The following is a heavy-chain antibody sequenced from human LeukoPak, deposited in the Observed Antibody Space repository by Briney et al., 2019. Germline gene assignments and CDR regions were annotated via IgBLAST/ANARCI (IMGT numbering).Heavy chain of an antibody. CDR2: IYYSGST. CDR1: GGSISSYY. D-gene: IGHD3-22*01. CDR3: ARLRYYYDSKAFDN. V-gene: IGHV4-59*08. J-gene: IGHJ3*02. Sequence: KPSEALSLTCTVSGGSISSYYWSWIRQPPGKGLEWIGYIYYSGSTNYNPSLKSRVTISVDTSKNQFSLKLSSVTAADTAVYYCARLRYYYDSKAFDNWGQGTMVTVSS.